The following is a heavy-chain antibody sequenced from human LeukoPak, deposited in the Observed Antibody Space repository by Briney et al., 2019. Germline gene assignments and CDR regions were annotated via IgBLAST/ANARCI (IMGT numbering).Heavy chain of an antibody. CDR3: ARSGWPYYFDY. J-gene: IGHJ4*02. D-gene: IGHD3-22*01. CDR1: GFTFSNAW. Sequence: GGSLRLSCAASGFTFSNAWMSWVRQAPGKGLVWVSRIHSDGSSTSYADSVRGRFTISRDDAKSTLYLQMNSLRAEDTAVYYCARSGWPYYFDYWGQGTLVTVSS. V-gene: IGHV3-74*01. CDR2: IHSDGSST.